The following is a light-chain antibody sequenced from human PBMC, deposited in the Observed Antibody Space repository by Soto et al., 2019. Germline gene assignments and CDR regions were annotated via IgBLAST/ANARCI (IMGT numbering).Light chain of an antibody. J-gene: IGKJ4*01. CDR3: QQYNNFPLT. CDR2: SAS. CDR1: KDISTS. Sequence: QVTQSPSSVSASVGDRVTITCQTSKDISTSVAWYQQKPGKAPNLLIYSASALHRGVPSRFSGSGSGADFTLTVSSLQPEDSATYYCQQYNNFPLTFGGGTRVEIK. V-gene: IGKV1D-12*01.